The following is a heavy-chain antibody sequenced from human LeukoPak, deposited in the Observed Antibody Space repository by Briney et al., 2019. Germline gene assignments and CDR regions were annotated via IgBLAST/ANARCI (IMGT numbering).Heavy chain of an antibody. CDR3: ARDSTYYYDSGSSGPHYFDN. J-gene: IGHJ4*02. CDR1: GFTFSSYA. D-gene: IGHD3-10*01. Sequence: GGSLRLSCAVSGFTFSSYAMSWVRQAPGKGLEWVSVISGSGGTTYYADSVKGRFTISRDNSKNTLYLQLNSLRPEDTAVYYCARDSTYYYDSGSSGPHYFDNWGQGTLVTVSS. V-gene: IGHV3-23*01. CDR2: ISGSGGTT.